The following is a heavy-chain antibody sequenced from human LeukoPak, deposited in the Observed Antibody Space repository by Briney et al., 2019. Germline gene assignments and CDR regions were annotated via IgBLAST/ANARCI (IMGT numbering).Heavy chain of an antibody. J-gene: IGHJ4*02. CDR3: AREILAPGKTHEY. CDR1: GFTFSSYE. V-gene: IGHV3-21*01. CDR2: ISSSSSYI. Sequence: GGSLRLSCAASGFTFSSYEMNWVRQAPGKGLEWVSSISSSSSYIYSADSVKGRFTISRDNAKNSLYLQMDSLRAEDTAMYYCAREILAPGKTHEYWGQGTLVTVSS.